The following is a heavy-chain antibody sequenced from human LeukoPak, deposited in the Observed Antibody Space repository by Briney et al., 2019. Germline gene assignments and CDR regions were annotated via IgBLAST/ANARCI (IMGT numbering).Heavy chain of an antibody. Sequence: ASVKVSCKASGYTFTGYYMHWVRQAPGQGLEWMGWINPNSGGTNYAQKIQGRVTMTTDTSTSTAYMELRSLRSDDTAVYYCARDFLESGSYYKYFDYWGQGTLVTVSS. CDR3: ARDFLESGSYYKYFDY. CDR1: GYTFTGYY. V-gene: IGHV1-2*02. J-gene: IGHJ4*02. CDR2: INPNSGGT. D-gene: IGHD3-10*01.